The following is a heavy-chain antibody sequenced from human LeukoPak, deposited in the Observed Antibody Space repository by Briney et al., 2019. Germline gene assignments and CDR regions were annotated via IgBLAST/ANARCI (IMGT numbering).Heavy chain of an antibody. V-gene: IGHV4-59*12. CDR2: IYYSGST. CDR3: ARRAEETTFYYYYYMDV. CDR1: GGSISSYY. D-gene: IGHD2/OR15-2a*01. J-gene: IGHJ6*03. Sequence: SETLSLTCTVSGGSISSYYWSWIRQPPGKGLEWIGYIYYSGSTNYNPSLKSRVTISVDTSKNQFSLKLSSVTAADTAVYYCARRAEETTFYYYYYMDVWGKGTTVTVSS.